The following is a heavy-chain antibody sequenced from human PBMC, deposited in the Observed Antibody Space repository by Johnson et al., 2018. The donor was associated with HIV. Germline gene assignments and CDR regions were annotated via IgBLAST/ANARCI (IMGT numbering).Heavy chain of an antibody. J-gene: IGHJ3*01. CDR1: GFTFSDYG. V-gene: IGHV3-30*18. Sequence: QVQLVESGGGVVQPGGSLRLSCSASGFTFSDYGMQWVRQAPGKGLEWVALISYDGDNEYYADSVKGRFTISRDNSKNTVYLQVNSLSHEDTAVYYCAKNNEGGGLRPVDAFDVWGQGTSITVSS. D-gene: IGHD5-12*01. CDR2: ISYDGDNE. CDR3: AKNNEGGGLRPVDAFDV.